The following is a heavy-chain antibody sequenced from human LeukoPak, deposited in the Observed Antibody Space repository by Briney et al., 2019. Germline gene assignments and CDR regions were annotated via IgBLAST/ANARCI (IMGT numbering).Heavy chain of an antibody. V-gene: IGHV4-39*07. J-gene: IGHJ5*02. CDR3: ARDRSLLGSYYGNWFDP. D-gene: IGHD3-10*01. CDR2: IYYSGST. CDR1: GVSISSSSYF. Sequence: SETLSLTCTVSGVSISSSSYFWGWIRQPPGKGLEWIGNIYYSGSTYYNPSLKSRVTISVDTSKNQFSLKLSSVTAADTAVYYCARDRSLLGSYYGNWFDPWGRGTLVTVSS.